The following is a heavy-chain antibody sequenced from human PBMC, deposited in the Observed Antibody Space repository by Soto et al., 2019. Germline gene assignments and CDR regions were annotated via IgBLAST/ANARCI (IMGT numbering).Heavy chain of an antibody. V-gene: IGHV3-23*01. Sequence: GGSLRLSCAASGLTFSCYAMSWLRQAPGRGLEYVSAITESGGNTYYADSVKGRFTISRDNSKNTLFLQMNSLRPEDTAVYYCAKDPGPRSGYSTSWGQGTQVTVSS. CDR2: ITESGGNT. CDR1: GLTFSCYA. CDR3: AKDPGPRSGYSTS. J-gene: IGHJ5*02. D-gene: IGHD3-22*01.